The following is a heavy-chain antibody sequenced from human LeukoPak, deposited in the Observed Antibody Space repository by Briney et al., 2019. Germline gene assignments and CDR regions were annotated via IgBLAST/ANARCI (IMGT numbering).Heavy chain of an antibody. Sequence: GGSLGLSCAASGFTFSSYAMSWVRQAPGKGLEWVSAISGSGGSTYYADSVKGRFTISRDNSKNTLYLQMNSLRAEDTAVYYCAKALYSSGWYRGDYWGQGTLVTVSS. CDR3: AKALYSSGWYRGDY. V-gene: IGHV3-23*01. D-gene: IGHD6-19*01. CDR1: GFTFSSYA. J-gene: IGHJ4*02. CDR2: ISGSGGST.